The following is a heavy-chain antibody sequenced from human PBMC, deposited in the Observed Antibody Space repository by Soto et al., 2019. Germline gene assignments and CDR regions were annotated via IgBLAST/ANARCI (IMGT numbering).Heavy chain of an antibody. D-gene: IGHD2-2*01. V-gene: IGHV3-30-3*01. Sequence: PGGSLRLSCAASGFTFSSYAMHWVRQAPGKGLEWVAVISYDGSNKYYADSVKGRFTISRDNSKNTLYLQMNSLRAEDTAVYYCARSPCSSTSCYPLYWGQGTLVTV. CDR3: ARSPCSSTSCYPLY. CDR2: ISYDGSNK. CDR1: GFTFSSYA. J-gene: IGHJ4*02.